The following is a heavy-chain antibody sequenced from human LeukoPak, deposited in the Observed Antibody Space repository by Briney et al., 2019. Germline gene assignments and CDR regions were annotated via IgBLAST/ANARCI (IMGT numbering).Heavy chain of an antibody. Sequence: GRSLRLSCAASGFTFDDYATHWVRQAPGKGLEWVSSIISSGSYIYYADSVKGRFTISRDNAKNSLYLQMNSLRAEDTAVYYCARDFGGYCSSSNCYLGWLDYWGQGTLVTVSS. D-gene: IGHD2-2*01. J-gene: IGHJ4*02. CDR2: IISSGSYI. V-gene: IGHV3-21*03. CDR3: ARDFGGYCSSSNCYLGWLDY. CDR1: GFTFDDYA.